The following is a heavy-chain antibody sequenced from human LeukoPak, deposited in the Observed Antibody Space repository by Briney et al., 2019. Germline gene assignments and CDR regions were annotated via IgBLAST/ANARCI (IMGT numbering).Heavy chain of an antibody. D-gene: IGHD5-12*01. V-gene: IGHV3-64*01. Sequence: GGSLRLSCAASGFTFSSYAMHWVRQAPGKGLEYVSAISSNGGSTYYANSVKGRFTISRDNSKNTLYLQMGSLRAEDMAVYYCARESFATSWFDPWRQGTLVTVSS. CDR2: ISSNGGST. CDR1: GFTFSSYA. J-gene: IGHJ5*02. CDR3: ARESFATSWFDP.